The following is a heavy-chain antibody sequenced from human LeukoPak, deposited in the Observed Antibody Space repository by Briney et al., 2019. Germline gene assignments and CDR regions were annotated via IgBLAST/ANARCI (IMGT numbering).Heavy chain of an antibody. CDR2: IKQDGSEK. V-gene: IGHV3-7*01. J-gene: IGHJ3*02. Sequence: PGGSLRLSCAASGFTFSSYWMSWVRQAPGKGLEWVANIKQDGSEKYYVDSVKGRFTISRDNAKNSLYLQMNSLRAEDTAVYYCAREVPRRLTYYYDSSSDGGFDIWGQGTMVTVSS. CDR1: GFTFSSYW. D-gene: IGHD3-22*01. CDR3: AREVPRRLTYYYDSSSDGGFDI.